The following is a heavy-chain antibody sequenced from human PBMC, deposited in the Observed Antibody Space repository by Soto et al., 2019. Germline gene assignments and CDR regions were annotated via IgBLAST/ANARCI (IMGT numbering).Heavy chain of an antibody. D-gene: IGHD1-1*01. CDR3: ARGRYGDY. CDR1: GYIFTTYG. Sequence: QVHLVQSGAEVKKPGASVKVSCKGSGYIFTTYGITWVRQDPGQGLEWMGWISAHNGNTNYAQKLQGRVTVTSDTSTSTAYMELRNLRSDDTAVYYCARGRYGDYWGQGALVTVSS. J-gene: IGHJ4*02. V-gene: IGHV1-18*01. CDR2: ISAHNGNT.